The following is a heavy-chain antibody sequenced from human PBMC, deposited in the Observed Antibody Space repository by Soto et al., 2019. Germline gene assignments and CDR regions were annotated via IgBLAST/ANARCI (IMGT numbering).Heavy chain of an antibody. CDR1: GFTFSSYA. Sequence: EVQLLESGGGLVQPGGSLRLSCAASGFTFSSYAMSWVRQAPGKGLEWVSAISGSGGSTYYADSVKGRFTISRDNSKNTLYLQMNSLRAEDTAVYYCATQRWLQLGANDYWGQGTLVTVYS. V-gene: IGHV3-23*01. CDR3: ATQRWLQLGANDY. D-gene: IGHD5-12*01. J-gene: IGHJ4*02. CDR2: ISGSGGST.